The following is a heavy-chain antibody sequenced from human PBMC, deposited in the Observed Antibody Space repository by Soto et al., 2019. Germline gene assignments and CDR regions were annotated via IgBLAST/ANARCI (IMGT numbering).Heavy chain of an antibody. CDR3: VSSSIGWYLDY. CDR2: MISKGNNYAT. D-gene: IGHD2-2*01. V-gene: IGHV3-73*01. Sequence: EVQLVESGGGMVQPGGSLNLSCTASGFTFSGSAVVWVRQASGKGLEWLGRMISKGNNYATAYAASVKGRTIISRDDSKIAAYLQMHGLKPDETAVYYSVSSSIGWYLDYRRQGTLVNVAA. J-gene: IGHJ4*02. CDR1: GFTFSGSA.